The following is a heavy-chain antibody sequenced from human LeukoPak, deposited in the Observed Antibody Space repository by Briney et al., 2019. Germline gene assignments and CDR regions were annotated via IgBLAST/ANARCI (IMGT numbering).Heavy chain of an antibody. Sequence: KPSETLSLTCTVSGGSISSYYWSWIRQPPGKGLEWIGYIYYSGSTNYNPSLKSRVTISVDTSKNQFSLKLSSVTAADTAVYYCARGISKSPIAARPWVYYYYMDVWGKGTTVTVSS. V-gene: IGHV4-59*01. J-gene: IGHJ6*03. CDR3: ARGISKSPIAARPWVYYYYMDV. CDR1: GGSISSYY. D-gene: IGHD6-6*01. CDR2: IYYSGST.